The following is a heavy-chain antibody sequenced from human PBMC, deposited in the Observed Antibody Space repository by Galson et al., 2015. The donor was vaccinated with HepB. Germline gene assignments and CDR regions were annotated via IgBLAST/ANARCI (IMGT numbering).Heavy chain of an antibody. V-gene: IGHV7-4-1*02. CDR3: ARGTYYYDSSGYSHDAFDI. CDR2: INTNTGNP. J-gene: IGHJ3*02. D-gene: IGHD3-22*01. Sequence: SCKASGYTFTSYAMNWVRQAPGQGLEWMGWINTNTGNPTYAQGFTGRFVFSLDTSVSTAYLQISSLKAEDTAVYYCARGTYYYDSSGYSHDAFDIWGQGTMVTVSS. CDR1: GYTFTSYA.